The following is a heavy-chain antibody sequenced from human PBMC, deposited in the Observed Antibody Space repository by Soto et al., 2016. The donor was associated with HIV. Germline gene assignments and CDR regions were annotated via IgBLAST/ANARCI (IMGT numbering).Heavy chain of an antibody. D-gene: IGHD3-10*01. CDR3: ARGQGTMVRGVIPYYYMGV. V-gene: IGHV1-2*02. CDR1: GYTFSGYY. J-gene: IGHJ6*03. CDR2: INPNSGDT. Sequence: QVQLVQSGAEVKKPGASVKVSCKASGYTFSGYYIHWVRQAPGQGLEWMGWINPNSGDTRYAQTFQGRVTMTRDTSISTAYMEVTRLKSDDTAVYFCARGQGTMVRGVIPYYYMGVWGKGTTVTVSS.